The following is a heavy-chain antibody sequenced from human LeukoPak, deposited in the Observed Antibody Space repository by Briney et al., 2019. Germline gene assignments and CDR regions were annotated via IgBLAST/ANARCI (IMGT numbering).Heavy chain of an antibody. D-gene: IGHD3-16*02. Sequence: SETLSLTCTLSGGSLSRSNWWSWIRQPPGKVLEWIGEIYHNGNTGYNPSLKSRVTISVDTSKKQFSLKLSSVTAADTAVYYCARHWTYYDYVWGSYRPYYFDYWGQGTLVTVSS. V-gene: IGHV4-4*02. J-gene: IGHJ4*02. CDR1: GGSLSRSNW. CDR2: IYHNGNT. CDR3: ARHWTYYDYVWGSYRPYYFDY.